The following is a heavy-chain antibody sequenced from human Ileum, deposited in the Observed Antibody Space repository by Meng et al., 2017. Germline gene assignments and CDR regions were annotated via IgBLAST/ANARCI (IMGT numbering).Heavy chain of an antibody. CDR2: MSGSGRDI. J-gene: IGHJ4*02. Sequence: QRVEPVGGLLQPGGSLRLSGAASGIAFSAYTMNWVRQAPGKGLEWVSGMSGSGRDIQYVDSVKGRFTISRDNSNNTLYLEMNNLRAEDTALYYCAKSRSTVARSGYFDSWGQGTLVTVSS. D-gene: IGHD4-11*01. CDR1: GIAFSAYT. V-gene: IGHV3-23*04. CDR3: AKSRSTVARSGYFDS.